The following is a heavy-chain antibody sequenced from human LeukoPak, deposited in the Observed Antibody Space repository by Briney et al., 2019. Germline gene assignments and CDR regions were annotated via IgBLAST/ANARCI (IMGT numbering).Heavy chain of an antibody. CDR3: ARDWRSGYPVYYFDY. CDR1: GYTFTGYY. D-gene: IGHD3-3*01. V-gene: IGHV1-2*02. CDR2: INPSSGGT. J-gene: IGHJ4*02. Sequence: ASLKVSCTASGYTFTGYYMHWMRQSPGQGLEWMGWINPSSGGTNYAQKFQGRVTMTRDTSISTAYMELSRLRSDDTAVYYCARDWRSGYPVYYFDYWGQGTLVTVSS.